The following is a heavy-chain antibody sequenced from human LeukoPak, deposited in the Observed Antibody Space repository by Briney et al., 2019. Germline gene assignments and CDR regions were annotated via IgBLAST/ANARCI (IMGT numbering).Heavy chain of an antibody. J-gene: IGHJ4*02. V-gene: IGHV3-53*01. CDR1: AFTVNNKY. Sequence: VGSLRVSCADSAFTVNNKYMSWVRHAPGRGVWWGSVIYRDGTTYYADSVQGRFTISTDNFRNTLYLQMPSMSAEDTALYYCARGGAYDTHGLLDYWGQGALVTVSS. CDR2: IYRDGTT. D-gene: IGHD3-9*01. CDR3: ARGGAYDTHGLLDY.